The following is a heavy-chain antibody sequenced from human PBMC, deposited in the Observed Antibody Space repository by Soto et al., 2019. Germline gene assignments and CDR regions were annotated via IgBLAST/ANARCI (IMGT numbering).Heavy chain of an antibody. CDR3: AITVLEQQLVA. J-gene: IGHJ5*02. CDR1: GYTFTSYG. Sequence: QVQLVQSGAEVKKPGASVKVSCKASGYTFTSYGITWMRQAPGQGVEWMGWISAYNGNTNYAQKLQGRVTMNTDTSKSTAYMELRSVRSEDTAVYFCAITVLEQQLVAWGQGDLVTVSS. V-gene: IGHV1-18*01. CDR2: ISAYNGNT. D-gene: IGHD6-13*01.